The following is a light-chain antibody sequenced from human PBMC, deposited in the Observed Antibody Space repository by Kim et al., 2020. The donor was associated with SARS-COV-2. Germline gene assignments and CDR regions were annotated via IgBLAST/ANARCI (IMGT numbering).Light chain of an antibody. CDR2: GNN. Sequence: QGVTISCTGTSSNIGAGYDKHWYQQLPGAAPKLLIYGNNNRPSGVPDRVSGSKSGTSASLAITGLQAEDEADYYCQSYDSSLSAVMFGGGTKLTVL. CDR3: QSYDSSLSAVM. V-gene: IGLV1-40*01. J-gene: IGLJ3*02. CDR1: SSNIGAGYD.